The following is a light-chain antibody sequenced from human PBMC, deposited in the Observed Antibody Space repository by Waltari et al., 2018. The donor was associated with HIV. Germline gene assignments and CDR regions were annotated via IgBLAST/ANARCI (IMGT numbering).Light chain of an antibody. Sequence: SYILTQPPSVSVAPGQTARVTCGGNNIGDTRVHWYRQKLGQAPVLVVYDDVERPSGMSDRISGSNSGNTATLFISRADVGDEAEYYCQVWDMTSDHFVFGPGTTVTVL. CDR1: NIGDTR. J-gene: IGLJ1*01. CDR3: QVWDMTSDHFV. V-gene: IGLV3-21*02. CDR2: DDV.